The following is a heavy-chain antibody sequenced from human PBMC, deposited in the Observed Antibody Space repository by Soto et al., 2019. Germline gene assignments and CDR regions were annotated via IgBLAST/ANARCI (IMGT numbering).Heavy chain of an antibody. J-gene: IGHJ1*01. CDR2: IHYSGRT. Sequence: QVQLQESGPGLVKPSETLSLTCTVPGTSVSSGISYWRWIRQAPGQGLEWIGDIHYSGRTKYNPSLDSRVTISVDPSKNQFSLKLSSVPAADTAVYYCAREGPGGNSPEYFQHWGQGTLVTVCS. D-gene: IGHD2-21*02. CDR3: AREGPGGNSPEYFQH. V-gene: IGHV4-61*01. CDR1: GTSVSSGISY.